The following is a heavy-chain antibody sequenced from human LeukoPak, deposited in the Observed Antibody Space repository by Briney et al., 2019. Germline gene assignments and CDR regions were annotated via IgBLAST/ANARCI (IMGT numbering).Heavy chain of an antibody. D-gene: IGHD6-19*01. CDR1: GFTFSSYW. V-gene: IGHV3-7*01. CDR2: IRQDGSQK. Sequence: GGSLRLSCAASGFTFSSYWMSWVRQAPGKGLEWVATIRQDGSQKYYVDSVKGRFTISRDNAKNSLYLQMNSLRAEDTAVYFCARDREYSNGWQEPYFDCWGQGTLVTVSS. J-gene: IGHJ4*02. CDR3: ARDREYSNGWQEPYFDC.